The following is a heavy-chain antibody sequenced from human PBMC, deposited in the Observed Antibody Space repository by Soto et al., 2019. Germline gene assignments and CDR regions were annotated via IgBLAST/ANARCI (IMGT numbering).Heavy chain of an antibody. J-gene: IGHJ4*02. D-gene: IGHD2-15*01. CDR3: ARTLGGYFDY. V-gene: IGHV4-4*02. CDR1: GDSISSNRG. CDR2: IYYKKST. Sequence: SENLFPTCTVSGDSISSNRGWGWGRQSPGKGLEGGGKIYYKKSTYYKPTLKNRTNKTINRFRKQFTLKPNSVTAADTAVYYCARTLGGYFDYWGQGTLVTVSS.